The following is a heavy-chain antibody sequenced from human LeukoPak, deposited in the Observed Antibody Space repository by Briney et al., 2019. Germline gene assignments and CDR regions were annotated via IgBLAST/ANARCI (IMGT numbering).Heavy chain of an antibody. CDR1: GFTFSSYA. CDR2: IRASGGGT. D-gene: IGHD4-17*01. V-gene: IGHV3-23*01. Sequence: GGSLRLSCAASGFTFSSYAMSWVRQAPGKGLEWVSAIRASGGGTYYADSVKGRLTISRDNSKNTLFLQMNSLRAEDTATYYCARDPNGDYLGAFDFWGQGTMVTVSS. J-gene: IGHJ3*01. CDR3: ARDPNGDYLGAFDF.